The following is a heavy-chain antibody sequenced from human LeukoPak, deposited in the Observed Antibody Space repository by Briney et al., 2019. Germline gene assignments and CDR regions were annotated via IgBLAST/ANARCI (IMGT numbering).Heavy chain of an antibody. CDR3: ARNSGGDDYFDY. Sequence: GGSLRLSCAASGFPFSSYSMNWVRQAPGRGLEWVSSISGDSSYTYYADSVKGRFTISRDNAKNSLYLQMNTLRAEDTAVYYCARNSGGDDYFDYWGQGTLVTVSS. CDR2: ISGDSSYT. V-gene: IGHV3-21*06. D-gene: IGHD2-21*01. CDR1: GFPFSSYS. J-gene: IGHJ4*02.